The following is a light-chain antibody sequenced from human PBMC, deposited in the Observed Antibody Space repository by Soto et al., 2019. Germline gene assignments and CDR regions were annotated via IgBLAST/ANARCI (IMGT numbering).Light chain of an antibody. Sequence: IQMTQSPSSLSASVVDRVTITFLAGQTVTDYLNWYQHKPGKAPKLLIYSASTLQSGVPSRFSGSGSGTDFTLTITSLQPEDFGTYYCHQTYSTPQTFGQGTKVDIK. J-gene: IGKJ1*01. CDR3: HQTYSTPQT. CDR2: SAS. V-gene: IGKV1-39*01. CDR1: QTVTDY.